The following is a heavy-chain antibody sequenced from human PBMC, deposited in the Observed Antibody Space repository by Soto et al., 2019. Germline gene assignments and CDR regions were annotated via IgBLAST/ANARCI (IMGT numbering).Heavy chain of an antibody. D-gene: IGHD6-13*01. J-gene: IGHJ6*01. V-gene: IGHV6-1*01. CDR3: ARYLIAAGGTGIDLNYYCGMDV. Sequence: QVQLQQSGQGLVKPSQTLSLTCAISGDSVSSHSAPWNWIRQSPSRGLEWLGRTYYRSKWYNDYAVSVKSRIATTPDTSKNQLSLQLNSVTPEDTAVYYCARYLIAAGGTGIDLNYYCGMDVWRQGTKVTVSS. CDR1: GDSVSSHSAP. CDR2: TYYRSKWYN.